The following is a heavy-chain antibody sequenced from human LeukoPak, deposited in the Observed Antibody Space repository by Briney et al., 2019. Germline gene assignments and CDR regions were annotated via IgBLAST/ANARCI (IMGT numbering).Heavy chain of an antibody. V-gene: IGHV1-18*01. CDR2: ISTYNGHT. Sequence: ASVKVSCKASGYRFTSYGITWVRQAPGQGLEWMGWISTYNGHTNYAQKLQGRVTMTTDTSTGTAYMEMRSLRSDDTAVYYCARGGRWELPRPYAFDIWGQGTMVTVSS. CDR1: GYRFTSYG. J-gene: IGHJ3*02. D-gene: IGHD1-26*01. CDR3: ARGGRWELPRPYAFDI.